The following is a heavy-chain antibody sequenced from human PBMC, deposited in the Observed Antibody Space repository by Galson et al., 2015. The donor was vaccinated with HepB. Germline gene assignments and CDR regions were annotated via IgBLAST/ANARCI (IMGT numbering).Heavy chain of an antibody. D-gene: IGHD5-24*01. J-gene: IGHJ6*03. V-gene: IGHV3-30*03. Sequence: SLRLSCAASGFTLRNYGMHWVRQAPGKGLEWVAFISDDGTYKNCRDSVKGRFAISRDNSKNTLSLQMNSLRIEDTALYYCARAAAGWSAGRYNNHHYYMDVWGKGTTVTVS. CDR2: ISDDGTYK. CDR3: ARAAAGWSAGRYNNHHYYMDV. CDR1: GFTLRNYG.